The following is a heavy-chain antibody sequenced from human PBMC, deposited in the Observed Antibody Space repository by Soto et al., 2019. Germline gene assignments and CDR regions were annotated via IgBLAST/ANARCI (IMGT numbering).Heavy chain of an antibody. CDR2: VSHDGRNT. Sequence: VQLVESGGGVVQPGRSLRLSCAASGFTFSDYAMHWVRQAPGKGLEWVAVVSHDGRNTHYADSVKGRFTFSRDSSKKTVSLDMTSLRAEDTAVYYCAGGGRQWLVTSDFNYWGQGALVTVSS. CDR1: GFTFSDYA. V-gene: IGHV3-30*03. J-gene: IGHJ4*02. D-gene: IGHD6-19*01. CDR3: AGGGRQWLVTSDFNY.